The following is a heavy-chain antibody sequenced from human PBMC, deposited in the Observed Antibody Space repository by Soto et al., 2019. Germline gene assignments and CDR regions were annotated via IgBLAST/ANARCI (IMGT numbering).Heavy chain of an antibody. CDR2: IIPILGIA. V-gene: IGHV1-69*08. Sequence: QVQLVQSGAEVKKPGSSVKVSCKASGGTFSSYTISWVRQAPGQGLEWMGRIIPILGIANYAQKFQGRVRITADKSTSTAYMELSSLRSEDTAVYYCARDLHTAMAPLFDYWGQGTLVTVSS. J-gene: IGHJ4*02. CDR3: ARDLHTAMAPLFDY. CDR1: GGTFSSYT. D-gene: IGHD5-18*01.